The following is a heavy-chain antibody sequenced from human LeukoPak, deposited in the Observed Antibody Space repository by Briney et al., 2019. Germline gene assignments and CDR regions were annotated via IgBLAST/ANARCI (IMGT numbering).Heavy chain of an antibody. CDR1: GDSISKIDTIW. J-gene: IGHJ3*02. CDR3: ARDSSTFQSDLFDI. D-gene: IGHD2-21*01. CDR2: AHHTGRT. Sequence: KSSETLSLTCAVSGDSISKIDTIWWSWVRQAPGKGLEWIGEAHHTGRTNYNPSLKSRVTISLDKSRNQFSLRLTSVIAADTAMYYCARDSSTFQSDLFDIWGQGTMVSVSA. V-gene: IGHV4-4*02.